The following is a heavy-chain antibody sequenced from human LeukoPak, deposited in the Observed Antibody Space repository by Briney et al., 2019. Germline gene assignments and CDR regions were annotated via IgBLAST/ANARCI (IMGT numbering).Heavy chain of an antibody. CDR3: AIRPATIQPDY. CDR1: GYTFTSYD. Sequence: GASVKVFCKASGYTFTSYDIIWVRHPSGQGLEWMEWMNPNSRNTGYAQKFQGRVTMTKNTSISTAYMELSSLRSEDTAVYYCAIRPATIQPDYWGQGTLVTVSS. V-gene: IGHV1-8*01. CDR2: MNPNSRNT. D-gene: IGHD5-12*01. J-gene: IGHJ4*02.